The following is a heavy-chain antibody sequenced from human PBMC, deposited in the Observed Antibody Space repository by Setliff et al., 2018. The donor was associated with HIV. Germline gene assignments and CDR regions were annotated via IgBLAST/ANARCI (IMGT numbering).Heavy chain of an antibody. CDR2: IDRVDSQT. CDR3: ASGFCNTPSCYIGVLDH. V-gene: IGHV5-10-1*01. J-gene: IGHJ4*02. CDR1: GYNFLNYW. D-gene: IGHD2-2*02. Sequence: GESLKISCKGSGYNFLNYWISWVRQVPGKGLEWMGRIDRVDSQTTYTPSFQGHVAFSVDKSISTAYLQWRSLKASDTAMYYCASGFCNTPSCYIGVLDHWGLGTLVTVSS.